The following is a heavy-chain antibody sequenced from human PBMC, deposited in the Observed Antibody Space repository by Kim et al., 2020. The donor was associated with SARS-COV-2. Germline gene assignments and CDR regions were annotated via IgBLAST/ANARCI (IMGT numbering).Heavy chain of an antibody. J-gene: IGHJ4*02. Sequence: SVKVSCKASGGTFSSYAISWVRQAPGQGLEWMGGIIPIFGTANYAQKFQGRVTITADESTSTAYMELSSLRSEDTAVYYCARERYSSSWNDYWGQGTLVTVSS. CDR2: IIPIFGTA. CDR1: GGTFSSYA. D-gene: IGHD6-13*01. V-gene: IGHV1-69*13. CDR3: ARERYSSSWNDY.